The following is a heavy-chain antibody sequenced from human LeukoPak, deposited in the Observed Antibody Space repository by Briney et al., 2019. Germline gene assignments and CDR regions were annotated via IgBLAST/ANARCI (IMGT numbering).Heavy chain of an antibody. CDR1: GFTFSSYS. D-gene: IGHD6-13*01. J-gene: IGHJ5*02. Sequence: GSLRLSCAVSGFTFSSYSMSWVRQPPGKGLEWIGEINHSGGTSYNPSLKSRVTISADTSRNQMSLKLSPVTAADTAVYYCARGLGSWYNSWGQGTLVTVSS. CDR2: INHSGGT. CDR3: ARGLGSWYNS. V-gene: IGHV4-34*01.